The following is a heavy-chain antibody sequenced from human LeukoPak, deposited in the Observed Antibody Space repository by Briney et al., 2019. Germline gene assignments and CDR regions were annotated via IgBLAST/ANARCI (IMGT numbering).Heavy chain of an antibody. D-gene: IGHD5-12*01. CDR2: IYYSGST. V-gene: IGHV4-39*07. CDR3: ARGYSGCII. J-gene: IGHJ4*02. Sequence: SETLSLTCTVSGGSISSSTYYWGWIRQPPGKGLDYIGSIYYSGSTYYNPSLKSRVTISVDTSKNQFSLKLSSVTAADTAVYYCARGYSGCIIWGQGTLVTVSS. CDR1: GGSISSSTYY.